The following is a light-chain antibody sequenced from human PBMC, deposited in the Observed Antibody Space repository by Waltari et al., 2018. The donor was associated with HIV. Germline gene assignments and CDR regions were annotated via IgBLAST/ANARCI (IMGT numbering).Light chain of an antibody. Sequence: QSVLTQPPSTSGTPGPRVTISSSGTSPNLGSNTVSWFQQLPGKAPKVLIYGKNQRPSGVPDRFSGSKSGTSASLAIGGLQSEDEANYYCASWDDSLNGPVFGGGTTLTVL. V-gene: IGLV1-44*01. CDR3: ASWDDSLNGPV. CDR1: SPNLGSNT. J-gene: IGLJ2*01. CDR2: GKN.